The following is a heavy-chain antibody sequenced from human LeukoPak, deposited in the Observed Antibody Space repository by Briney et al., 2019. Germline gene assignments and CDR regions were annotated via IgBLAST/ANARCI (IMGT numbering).Heavy chain of an antibody. CDR3: ARHGRSSSWDLDY. V-gene: IGHV4-39*01. Sequence: PSETLSLTCTVSGGSISSSSYYWGWIRQPPGKGLEWIGSIYYSGSTYHNPSLKSRVTISVDPSKNQFSLKLSSVTAADTAVYYCARHGRSSSWDLDYWGQGTLVTVSS. CDR1: GGSISSSSYY. J-gene: IGHJ4*02. CDR2: IYYSGST. D-gene: IGHD6-13*01.